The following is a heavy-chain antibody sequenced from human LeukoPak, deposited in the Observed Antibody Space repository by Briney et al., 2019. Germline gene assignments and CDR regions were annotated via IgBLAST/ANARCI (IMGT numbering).Heavy chain of an antibody. Sequence: GGSLRLSCTASGFTFNNFWMHWVRQTPGKGLVWVSRIYKDGSTTNYADSVKGRFTISRDNAKNTLYLQMNSLTAEDTALYYCARGASSGYRIDYWGQGTLVPVSA. D-gene: IGHD5-18*01. CDR1: GFTFNNFW. V-gene: IGHV3-74*01. CDR2: IYKDGSTT. CDR3: ARGASSGYRIDY. J-gene: IGHJ4*02.